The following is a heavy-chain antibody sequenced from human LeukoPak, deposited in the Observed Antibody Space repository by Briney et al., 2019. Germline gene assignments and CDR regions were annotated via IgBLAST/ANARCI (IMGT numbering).Heavy chain of an antibody. D-gene: IGHD3-10*01. CDR2: ISWDGGST. J-gene: IGHJ6*02. CDR1: GFTFDDYT. Sequence: GGFLRLSCAASGFTFDDYTMHWVRQAPGKGLEWVSLISWDGGSTYYADSVKGRFTISRDNSKNSLYLQMNSLRTEDTALYYCAKARTGLLWFGESYGMDVWGQGTTVTVSS. V-gene: IGHV3-43*01. CDR3: AKARTGLLWFGESYGMDV.